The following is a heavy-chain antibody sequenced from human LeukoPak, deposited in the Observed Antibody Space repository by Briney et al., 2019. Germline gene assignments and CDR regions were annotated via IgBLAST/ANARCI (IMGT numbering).Heavy chain of an antibody. CDR3: ARGLEDYSGFDF. CDR1: GFTFSSYS. Sequence: GGSLRLSCAASGFTFSSYSMNWVRQAPGKGLEWVASISGGGSYTFYADSIMGRFTISRDNARNSLHLQMNGLRVEDTALYYCARGLEDYSGFDFWGQGTLVSVSS. V-gene: IGHV3-21*01. CDR2: ISGGGSYT. D-gene: IGHD4-11*01. J-gene: IGHJ4*02.